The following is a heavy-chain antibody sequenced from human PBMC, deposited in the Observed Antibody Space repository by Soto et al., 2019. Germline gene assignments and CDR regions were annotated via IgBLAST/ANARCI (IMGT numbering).Heavy chain of an antibody. CDR2: ISAYNGNT. D-gene: IGHD3-10*01. CDR1: GYTFTSYG. J-gene: IGHJ6*03. Sequence: QVQLVQSGAEVKKPGASVKVSCKASGYTFTSYGISWVRQAPGQGLEWMGWISAYNGNTNYAQKLQGRVTMTTDTSTSTAYVELRRRTSDDTALYYCARAAPSDGWGSYPYYYYYYMDVWGKGTTVTVSS. V-gene: IGHV1-18*01. CDR3: ARAAPSDGWGSYPYYYYYYMDV.